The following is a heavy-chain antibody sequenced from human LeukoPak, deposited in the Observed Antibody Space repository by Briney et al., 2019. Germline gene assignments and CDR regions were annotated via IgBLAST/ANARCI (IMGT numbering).Heavy chain of an antibody. V-gene: IGHV3-30*04. Sequence: GRSLRLSCAASEFTFSNYAMRWGRVAPDRGVERVAIISYVGSNKYYADSVQVRFTISRDNSKHTLYLQMNSLRAEDTAVYYCARSAAAGRIVTTFAYWGQGSLLTV. CDR3: ARSAAAGRIVTTFAY. CDR2: ISYVGSNK. CDR1: EFTFSNYA. D-gene: IGHD5-12*01. J-gene: IGHJ4*02.